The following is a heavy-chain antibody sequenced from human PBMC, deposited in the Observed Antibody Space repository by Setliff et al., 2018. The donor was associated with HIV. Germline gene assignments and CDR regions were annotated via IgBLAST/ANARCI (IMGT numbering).Heavy chain of an antibody. Sequence: GESLKISCAASGITFSSIDIHWVRQAPGRRPEWVAHSVPDGTRAYYSDSVKGLFTISRDNSKNTVYLQMSSLRPDNTAVYHCAKGPLHGGFDIWGQGTMVTVSS. D-gene: IGHD2-15*01. CDR2: SVPDGTRA. J-gene: IGHJ3*02. CDR3: AKGPLHGGFDI. V-gene: IGHV3-30*02. CDR1: GITFSSID.